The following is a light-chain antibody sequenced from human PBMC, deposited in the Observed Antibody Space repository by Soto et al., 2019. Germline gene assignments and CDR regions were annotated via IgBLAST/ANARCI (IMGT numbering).Light chain of an antibody. Sequence: QSVLTQPPSASGSPGQSVTISCTGTSSDVGGYNSVSWYQHLPGKAPKLMIYEVSKRPSGVPDRFSGSKSANTASLTVSRLHAEDEADYYCSSYAGSDNYVFGTGTKLTVL. J-gene: IGLJ1*01. CDR1: SSDVGGYNS. CDR2: EVS. CDR3: SSYAGSDNYV. V-gene: IGLV2-8*01.